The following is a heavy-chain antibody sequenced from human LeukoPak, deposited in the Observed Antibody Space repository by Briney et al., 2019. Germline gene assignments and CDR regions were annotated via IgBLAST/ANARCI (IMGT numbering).Heavy chain of an antibody. CDR1: GGTFSSYA. J-gene: IGHJ3*02. V-gene: IGHV1-69*13. Sequence: ASVKVSCKASGGTFSSYAISWVRQAPGQGLEWMGGIIPIFGTANYAQKSQGRVTITADESTSTAYMELSSLRSEDTAVYYCAREGITMIVVASGAFDIWGQGTMVTVSS. CDR2: IIPIFGTA. D-gene: IGHD3-22*01. CDR3: AREGITMIVVASGAFDI.